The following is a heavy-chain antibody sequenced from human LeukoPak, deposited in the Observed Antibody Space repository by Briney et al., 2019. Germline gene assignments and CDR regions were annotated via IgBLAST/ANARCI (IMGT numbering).Heavy chain of an antibody. V-gene: IGHV3-23*01. CDR3: AKDRAGSPGDV. J-gene: IGHJ6*03. D-gene: IGHD3-10*01. CDR1: GFTFRDYG. Sequence: GGSLRLSCAASGFTFRDYGMSWVRQAPGKGLEWVSTISDSGGSTYSADSVKGRFTISRDNSKNTVYLQMNSLRAEDTAFYYCAKDRAGSPGDVWGKGTTVTISS. CDR2: ISDSGGST.